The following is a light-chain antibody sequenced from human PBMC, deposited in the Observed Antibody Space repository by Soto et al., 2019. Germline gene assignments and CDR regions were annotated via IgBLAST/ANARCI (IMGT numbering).Light chain of an antibody. CDR2: KAS. CDR1: QSICGS. CDR3: QQHESYPWT. Sequence: DIQMTQSPSTLSASVGDRVTITCRASQSICGSLAWYQQKPGKAPNFLIYKASSLQSGVPSRFSGSISGTEFTPTISSLQPDDFAIYYCQQHESYPWTFGQGTKVEIK. J-gene: IGKJ1*01. V-gene: IGKV1-5*03.